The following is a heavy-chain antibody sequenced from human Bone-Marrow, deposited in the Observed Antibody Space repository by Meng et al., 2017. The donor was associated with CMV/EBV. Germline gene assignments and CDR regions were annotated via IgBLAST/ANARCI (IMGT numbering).Heavy chain of an antibody. Sequence: ASVKVSCKASGYTFTEYYIHWVRQAPGQGLEWMGWINPNSGGTKYAQKFQGRVTMTRDTSISTAYMELSRLRPDDTAVYYCARWESRGWDGTAYYYGMDVWGQGTTVTVSS. V-gene: IGHV1-2*02. CDR1: GYTFTEYY. CDR2: INPNSGGT. CDR3: ARWESRGWDGTAYYYGMDV. D-gene: IGHD6-19*01. J-gene: IGHJ6*02.